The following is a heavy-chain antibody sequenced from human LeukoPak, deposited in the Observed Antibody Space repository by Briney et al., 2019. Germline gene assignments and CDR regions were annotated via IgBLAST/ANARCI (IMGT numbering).Heavy chain of an antibody. D-gene: IGHD2-15*01. CDR1: GFTFSSYA. CDR2: ITGSGGST. V-gene: IGHV3-23*01. Sequence: PGGSLRLSCAASGFTFSSYAMSWVRQAPGKGLEWVLGITGSGGSTYYADSVKSRVTISIDKSKNTLYLQMNSLRAKDTAVYYCAKMKRPYCSGGSCYFDYWGQGTLVTVSS. CDR3: AKMKRPYCSGGSCYFDY. J-gene: IGHJ4*02.